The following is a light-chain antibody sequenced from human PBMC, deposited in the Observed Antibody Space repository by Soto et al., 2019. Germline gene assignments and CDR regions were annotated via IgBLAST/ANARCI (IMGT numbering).Light chain of an antibody. CDR1: ISDFVLYNY. CDR2: GVN. CDR3: RSYTTRSALQV. Sequence: QSVLTQPASVSGSPGQSITISCSGTISDFVLYNYVSWYQQHPGKAPKLMIYGVNNRPSGVSNRFSGSKSGNTASLNISGLQADDEADYYCRSYTTRSALQVFGTGTKVT. V-gene: IGLV2-14*01. J-gene: IGLJ1*01.